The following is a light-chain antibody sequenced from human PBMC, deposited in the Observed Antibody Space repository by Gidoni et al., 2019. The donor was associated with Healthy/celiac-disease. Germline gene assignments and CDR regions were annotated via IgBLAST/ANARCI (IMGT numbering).Light chain of an antibody. V-gene: IGKV1-27*01. J-gene: IGKJ1*01. Sequence: DIQMTQSPSSLSASVGDRVTITCRASQGISNYLAWYQQKPGKVPKLLIYAASTLQSGVPSRFSGSGSGTDFTLTISSLQPEDVETYYCQKYNSAPWTFXXXTKVEIK. CDR2: AAS. CDR1: QGISNY. CDR3: QKYNSAPWT.